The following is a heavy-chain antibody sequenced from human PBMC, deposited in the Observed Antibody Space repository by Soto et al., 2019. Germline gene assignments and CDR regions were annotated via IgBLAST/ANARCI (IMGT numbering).Heavy chain of an antibody. V-gene: IGHV1-8*01. D-gene: IGHD1-1*01. CDR3: ARGDDQGVDY. CDR2: MSPNSGNT. CDR1: GYTFTSYD. Sequence: QVQLVQSGAEVKKPGASVKVSCKASGYTFTSYDINWVRQATGQGLEWMGWMSPNSGNTVYAQKFQGRVTVTMDLSRRTADKELSSLCAKETDECYCARGDDQGVDYWGQGTLVTVSS. J-gene: IGHJ4*02.